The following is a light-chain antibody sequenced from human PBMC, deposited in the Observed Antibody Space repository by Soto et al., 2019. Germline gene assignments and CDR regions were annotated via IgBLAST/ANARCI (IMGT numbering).Light chain of an antibody. V-gene: IGKV3-20*01. CDR2: GAS. CDR1: QSVSSSY. J-gene: IGKJ1*01. CDR3: QQYGRSPWT. Sequence: DILLTQSPGTLSLSPGERATLSCRARQSVSSSYLAWYQQKPGQAPRLLIYGASSRATGIPDRFSGSGSGTDFTLTISGLEPEDFAVYYCQQYGRSPWTFGQGTKVDIK.